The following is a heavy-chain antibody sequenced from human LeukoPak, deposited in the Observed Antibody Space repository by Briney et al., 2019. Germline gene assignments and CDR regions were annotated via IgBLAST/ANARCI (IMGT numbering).Heavy chain of an antibody. Sequence: SETLSLTCAVSGDSFSRRYWTWIRQSPGTGLEWIGYISHIGRTNYNPSLKSRVTLSIDTSKNQFSLKLRPVTAADTAVYYCARDLVTVTKGFDIWGQGTMVSVSS. CDR3: ARDLVTVTKGFDI. CDR2: ISHIGRT. J-gene: IGHJ3*02. CDR1: GDSFSRRY. D-gene: IGHD4-17*01. V-gene: IGHV4-59*11.